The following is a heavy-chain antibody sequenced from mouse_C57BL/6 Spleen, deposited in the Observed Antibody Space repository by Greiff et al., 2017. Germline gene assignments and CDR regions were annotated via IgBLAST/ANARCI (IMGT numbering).Heavy chain of an antibody. CDR3: ARANYGSGWFAY. J-gene: IGHJ3*01. D-gene: IGHD1-1*01. V-gene: IGHV1-61*01. CDR1: GYTFTSYW. Sequence: QVQLQQPGAELVRPGSSVKLSCKASGYTFTSYWMDWVKQRPVQGLEWIGNIYPSDSETHYNQKFKDKATLTVDKSSSTAYMQLSSLTSEDSAVYYCARANYGSGWFAYWGQGTLVTVSA. CDR2: IYPSDSET.